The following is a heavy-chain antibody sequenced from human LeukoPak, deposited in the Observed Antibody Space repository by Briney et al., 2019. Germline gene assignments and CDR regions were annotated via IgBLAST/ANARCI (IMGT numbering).Heavy chain of an antibody. CDR2: IRYSGST. J-gene: IGHJ4*02. Sequence: SETLSLTCTVSSGSVSSASYYWSWIRQPPGKGLEWLAYIRYSGSTDYNPSLKSRVTISVDTSKNQFSLKLSSVTAADTAVYYCARDYGDYIGGYFDYWGQGTLVTVSS. V-gene: IGHV4-61*01. CDR1: SGSVSSASYY. D-gene: IGHD4-17*01. CDR3: ARDYGDYIGGYFDY.